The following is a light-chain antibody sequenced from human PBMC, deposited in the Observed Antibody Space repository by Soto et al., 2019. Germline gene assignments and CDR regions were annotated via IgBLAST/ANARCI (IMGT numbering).Light chain of an antibody. CDR2: GAA. V-gene: IGKV3-15*01. J-gene: IGKJ1*01. CDR3: QMCTNWVGK. Sequence: EIVMTQSPAILSVSPGERATLSCRANQSISSNLAWYQQKPGQAPRLLIYGAAPRATGIPARFSGSGSGTDFTMTMNSLQSEDFEVDYAQMCTNWVGKFGRGTKVDI. CDR1: QSISSN.